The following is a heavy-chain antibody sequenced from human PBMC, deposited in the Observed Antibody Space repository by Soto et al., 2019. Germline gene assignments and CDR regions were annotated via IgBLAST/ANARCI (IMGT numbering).Heavy chain of an antibody. D-gene: IGHD2-21*02. V-gene: IGHV3-23*01. CDR2: IGGSGGTT. Sequence: GGSLRLSCAASGFTFSSYAMSWVRQTPGMGLEWVSAIGGSGGTTYYADSVKGRFTISRDNSKNTLYLQMNSLRAEDTAVYYYAKNCGGVCYTNFDFWGQGTLVTVSS. CDR1: GFTFSSYA. CDR3: AKNCGGVCYTNFDF. J-gene: IGHJ4*02.